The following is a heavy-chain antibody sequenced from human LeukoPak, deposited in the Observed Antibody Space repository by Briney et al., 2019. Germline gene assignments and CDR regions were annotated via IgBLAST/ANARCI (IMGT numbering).Heavy chain of an antibody. Sequence: SETLSLTCSVSGGSIIGHWWSWIRQPPGKGLEWIGDVFYSGSNNYNPSLKSRLTISLDTSKNQFSLNLRSVTATDTAMYYCARRNTADTSIDFWGQGTLVTASS. J-gene: IGHJ4*02. CDR2: VFYSGSN. V-gene: IGHV4-59*08. CDR3: ARRNTADTSIDF. CDR1: GGSIIGHW. D-gene: IGHD4-17*01.